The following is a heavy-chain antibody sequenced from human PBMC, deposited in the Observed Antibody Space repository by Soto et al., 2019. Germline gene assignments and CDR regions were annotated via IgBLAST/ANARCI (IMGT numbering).Heavy chain of an antibody. Sequence: PGGSLRLSCAASGFTFGSHWMHWVRQAPGKGLVWVSRINSDGSSTTYADSVKGRFTISRDDAKSTLYLQMNSLRAEDTAVYYCAIRASYYDSSGYFDYWGQGTLVTVSS. CDR2: INSDGSST. V-gene: IGHV3-74*01. D-gene: IGHD3-22*01. CDR3: AIRASYYDSSGYFDY. J-gene: IGHJ4*02. CDR1: GFTFGSHW.